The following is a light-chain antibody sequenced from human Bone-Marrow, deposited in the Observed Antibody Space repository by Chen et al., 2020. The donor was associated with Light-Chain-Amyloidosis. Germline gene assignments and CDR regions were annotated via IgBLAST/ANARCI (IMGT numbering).Light chain of an antibody. Sequence: SYELTQPPSVSVSPGQTARITCSGDDLPTKYAYWYQQKSGKAPVLVIHRDTERPSGISERFSGSSSGTTATLPISGVQAEDEADYHCQSADSSGTYDVIFGGGTKLTFL. V-gene: IGLV3-25*03. CDR3: QSADSSGTYDVI. CDR2: RDT. CDR1: DLPTKY. J-gene: IGLJ2*01.